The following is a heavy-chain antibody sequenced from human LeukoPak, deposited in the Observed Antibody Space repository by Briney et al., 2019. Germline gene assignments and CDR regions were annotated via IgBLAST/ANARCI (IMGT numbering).Heavy chain of an antibody. CDR3: AKDVERYYDSSGSHYHDY. D-gene: IGHD3-22*01. J-gene: IGHJ4*02. CDR2: ISNSDDST. CDR1: GFPFSSYA. V-gene: IGHV3-23*01. Sequence: SGGSLRLSCAASGFPFSSYAMSWVRQAPGKGLEWVSTISNSDDSTYYADSVKGRFTISRDNSKNTLYLQMNSLRAKDTAVYYCAKDVERYYDSSGSHYHDYWGQGTLVTVSS.